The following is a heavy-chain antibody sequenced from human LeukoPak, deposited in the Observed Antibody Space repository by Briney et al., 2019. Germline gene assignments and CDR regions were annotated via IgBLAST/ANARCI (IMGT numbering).Heavy chain of an antibody. CDR2: ISAYNGNT. CDR3: ARDLDQYSGRFGGFGHDF. J-gene: IGHJ4*02. V-gene: IGHV1-18*01. CDR1: GYTFTNYG. D-gene: IGHD1-26*01. Sequence: ASVKVSCKASGYTFTNYGINWVRQTPGQGLEWMGWISAYNGNTNYAQKLQGRVTMTTETSTSTAYMELRSLRSDDTAVYYCARDLDQYSGRFGGFGHDFWGQGTLVTVSS.